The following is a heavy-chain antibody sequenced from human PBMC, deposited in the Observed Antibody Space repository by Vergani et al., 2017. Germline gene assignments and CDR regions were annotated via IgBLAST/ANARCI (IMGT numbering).Heavy chain of an antibody. CDR2: LSASDRRT. V-gene: IGHV3-23*01. J-gene: IGHJ3*02. Sequence: EVQLLESGGDLVQPGGSLRLSCAASGFTFIMHAMSWVRQAPGKGLEWVSTLSASDRRTHYADSVKGRFTISRDISKNTLFLHMNSLRPDDTAVYYCAKVGRSEVAGTFGAFDIWGQGTMGTVSS. D-gene: IGHD6-19*01. CDR3: AKVGRSEVAGTFGAFDI. CDR1: GFTFIMHA.